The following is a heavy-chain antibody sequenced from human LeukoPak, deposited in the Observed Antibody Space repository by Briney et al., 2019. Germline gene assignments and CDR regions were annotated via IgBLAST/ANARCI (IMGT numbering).Heavy chain of an antibody. Sequence: GGSLRLSCAASGFTFSSYSMNWVRQAPGKGLDWVSSISPTGDYIYYADSVRGRFTISRDNARNSLYLQMNSLRAEDTAVYYCARDLVVPAAKEELYYYGMDVWGQGTTVTVSS. CDR2: ISPTGDYI. V-gene: IGHV3-21*04. J-gene: IGHJ6*02. CDR3: ARDLVVPAAKEELYYYGMDV. D-gene: IGHD2-2*01. CDR1: GFTFSSYS.